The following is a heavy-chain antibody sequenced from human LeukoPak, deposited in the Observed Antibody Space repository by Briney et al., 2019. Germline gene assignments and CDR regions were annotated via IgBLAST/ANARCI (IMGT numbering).Heavy chain of an antibody. CDR3: AADTAKDAFDI. J-gene: IGHJ3*02. CDR2: IYHSGST. CDR1: GYSISSGYY. D-gene: IGHD5-18*01. Sequence: SETLSLTCTVSGYSISSGYYWGWIRQPPGKGLEWIGSIYHSGSTYYNPSLKSRVTISVDTSKNQFSLKLSSVTAADTAVYYCAADTAKDAFDIWGQGTMVTVSS. V-gene: IGHV4-38-2*02.